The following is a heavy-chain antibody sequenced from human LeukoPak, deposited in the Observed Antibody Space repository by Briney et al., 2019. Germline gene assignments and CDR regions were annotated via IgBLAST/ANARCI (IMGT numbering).Heavy chain of an antibody. V-gene: IGHV3-48*01. D-gene: IGHD5-24*01. CDR3: AKDWGDGYKEYYMDV. CDR2: ITLSSSSI. Sequence: PGGSLRLSCAASGFNFNNYNMNWVRQAPGKGLEWVSYITLSSSSIYYADSVKGRFTISRDNSKNTLYLQMNSLRAEDTAVYYCAKDWGDGYKEYYMDVWGKGTTVTVSS. CDR1: GFNFNNYN. J-gene: IGHJ6*03.